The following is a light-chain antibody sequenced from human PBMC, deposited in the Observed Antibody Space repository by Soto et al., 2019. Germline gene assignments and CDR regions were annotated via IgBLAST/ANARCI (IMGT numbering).Light chain of an antibody. J-gene: IGKJ1*01. CDR3: QQYNSHSRT. CDR2: DTS. Sequence: DIPMTQSPSTLSASVGDRVTITCRASQSLSGWLAWYQQKPGKAPNLLIYDTSTLKSGVPSRFSGSGSGTDFTLTISSLQPEDFATYYCQQYNSHSRTFGQGTKVEI. V-gene: IGKV1-5*01. CDR1: QSLSGW.